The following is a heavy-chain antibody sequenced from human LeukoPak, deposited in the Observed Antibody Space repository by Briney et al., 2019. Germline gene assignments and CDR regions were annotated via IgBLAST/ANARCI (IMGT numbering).Heavy chain of an antibody. Sequence: SETLSLTCTVSGGSINSADYYWSWIRQPPGKGLGWIGYGYYSGRTYYNPSLKSRLTISVDTSKNHFSLNLSSVTAADTAVYFCARDVRRRGASNYFDNWGQGTLVTVSS. CDR1: GGSINSADYY. V-gene: IGHV4-30-4*01. J-gene: IGHJ4*02. D-gene: IGHD2-2*01. CDR2: GYYSGRT. CDR3: ARDVRRRGASNYFDN.